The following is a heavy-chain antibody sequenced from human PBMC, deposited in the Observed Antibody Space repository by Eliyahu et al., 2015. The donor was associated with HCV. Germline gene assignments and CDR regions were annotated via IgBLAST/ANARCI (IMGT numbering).Heavy chain of an antibody. CDR3: ASGGGGIAVAGTGGWFDP. J-gene: IGHJ5*02. Sequence: QVQLQESGPGLVKPSETLSLTCTVXGXXITTYXWSWXRLPPGKGLXWIGXIHYSGSTNYNPXLKSRVTISVDTSKNQFSLKLTSVTAADTAVYYCASGGGGIAVAGTGGWFDPWGQGTLVTVSS. CDR2: IHYSGST. D-gene: IGHD6-19*01. CDR1: GXXITTYX. V-gene: IGHV4-59*01.